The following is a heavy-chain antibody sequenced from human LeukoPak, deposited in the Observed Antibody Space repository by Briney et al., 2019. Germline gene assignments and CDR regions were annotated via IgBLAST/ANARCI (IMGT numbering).Heavy chain of an antibody. CDR2: ISGSGGST. CDR1: GFTFSSYA. D-gene: IGHD6-6*01. Sequence: GGSLRLSCAAPGFTFSSYAMSWVRQAPGKGLEWVSAISGSGGSTFYADSVKGRFTISRDNSKNTLYLQMNGLRAEDTAVYYCATRSIAAVLHWGQGTQVTVSS. J-gene: IGHJ4*02. V-gene: IGHV3-23*01. CDR3: ATRSIAAVLH.